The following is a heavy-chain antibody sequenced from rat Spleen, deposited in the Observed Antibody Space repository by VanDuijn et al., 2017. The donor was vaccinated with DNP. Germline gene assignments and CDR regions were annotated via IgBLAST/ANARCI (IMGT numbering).Heavy chain of an antibody. D-gene: IGHD3-8*01. CDR3: TRHRTIMPYYYAMDA. J-gene: IGHJ4*01. V-gene: IGHV5-22*01. CDR2: ISYEGSST. CDR1: GITFSDHN. Sequence: EVQLVESGGGLVQPGRSLKLSCAVSGITFSDHNMAWVRQAPTKGLEWVASISYEGSSTYYGDSVKGRFTISRDNAKSTLYLQMNSLRSEDTATYYCTRHRTIMPYYYAMDAWGQGASVTVSS.